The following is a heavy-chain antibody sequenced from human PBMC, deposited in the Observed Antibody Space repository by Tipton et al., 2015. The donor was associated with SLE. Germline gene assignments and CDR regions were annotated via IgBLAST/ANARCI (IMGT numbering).Heavy chain of an antibody. D-gene: IGHD7-27*01. CDR1: GDSITTTNYF. CDR3: ARDPNGGYGSFDY. Sequence: GLVKPSETLSLTCSVSGDSITTTNYFWGWIRQPPGKGLEWIGYVYYSGTTNYNPSLKSRVTISVDTSKNQFSLKLSSVTAADTAVYYCARDPNGGYGSFDYWGLGALVTVSS. CDR2: VYYSGTT. V-gene: IGHV4-61*05. J-gene: IGHJ4*02.